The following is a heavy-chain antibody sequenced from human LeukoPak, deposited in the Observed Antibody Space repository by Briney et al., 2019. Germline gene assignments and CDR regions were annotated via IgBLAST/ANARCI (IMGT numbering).Heavy chain of an antibody. CDR3: ARVDIVVVPASNFDL. J-gene: IGHJ2*01. CDR1: GYSISSGYY. D-gene: IGHD2-2*03. Sequence: SETLSLTCAVSGYSISSGYYWGWIRQSPGKGLEWIASINHSGSTYYNPSLNSRVTISVDTSKNQFSLNLSSVTAADTAVYYCARVDIVVVPASNFDLWGRGTLVTVSS. CDR2: INHSGST. V-gene: IGHV4-38-2*01.